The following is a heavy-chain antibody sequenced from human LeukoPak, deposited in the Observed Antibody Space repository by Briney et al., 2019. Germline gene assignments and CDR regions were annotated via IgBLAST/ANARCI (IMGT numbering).Heavy chain of an antibody. CDR3: ARGRITPFDI. CDR1: GGSFSGNY. V-gene: IGHV4-34*01. J-gene: IGHJ3*02. Sequence: PSETLSLTCAVYGGSFSGNYWSWIRQPPGKGLEWIGEINHSGSTNYNPSLKSRVTISVDTSKNQFSLKLSSVTAADTAVYYCARGRITPFDIWGQGTMVTVSS. CDR2: INHSGST. D-gene: IGHD3-10*01.